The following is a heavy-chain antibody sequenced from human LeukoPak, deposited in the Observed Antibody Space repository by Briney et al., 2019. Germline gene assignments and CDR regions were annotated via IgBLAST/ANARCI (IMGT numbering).Heavy chain of an antibody. CDR3: AKDLSYGYKD. V-gene: IGHV3-23*01. J-gene: IGHJ4*02. CDR2: ISATNGNT. CDR1: GFTFSIYA. D-gene: IGHD3-16*01. Sequence: PGGSLRLSCAASGFTFSIYAMIWVRQAPGKGLEWVSAISATNGNTYYADSVKGRITISRDNSKYTLYLQMNSLRAEDTAVYYCAKDLSYGYKDWGQGTLVTVSS.